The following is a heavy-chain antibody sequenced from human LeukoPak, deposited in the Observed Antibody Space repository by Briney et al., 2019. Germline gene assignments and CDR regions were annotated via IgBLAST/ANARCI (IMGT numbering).Heavy chain of an antibody. D-gene: IGHD6-13*01. CDR3: ARDQGDTGYSSSWYIPTAFDI. CDR1: GGSISCSNW. Sequence: NPSETLSLTCAVSGGSISCSNWWSWVRQPPGKGLEWIGEIYHSGSTNYNPSLKSRVTISVDRSKNQFSLKLSSVTAADTAVYYCARDQGDTGYSSSWYIPTAFDIWGQGTMVTVSS. V-gene: IGHV4-4*02. J-gene: IGHJ3*02. CDR2: IYHSGST.